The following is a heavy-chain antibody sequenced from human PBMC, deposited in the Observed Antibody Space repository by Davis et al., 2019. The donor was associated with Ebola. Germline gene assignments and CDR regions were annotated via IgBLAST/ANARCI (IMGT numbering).Heavy chain of an antibody. J-gene: IGHJ4*02. Sequence: PSETLTLTCTVSGGTFSSYAMNWIRQPPGNGLEWIGYIYHTGTTNYNPSLKSRVAISVDTSKDQFSLKLNSVTAADTAVYYCARLRSFDWLSFHYFDYWGQGALVTVSS. V-gene: IGHV4-59*08. CDR1: GGTFSSYA. D-gene: IGHD3-9*01. CDR2: IYHTGTT. CDR3: ARLRSFDWLSFHYFDY.